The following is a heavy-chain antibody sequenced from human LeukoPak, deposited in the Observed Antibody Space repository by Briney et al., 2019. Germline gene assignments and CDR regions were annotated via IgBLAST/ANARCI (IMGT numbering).Heavy chain of an antibody. CDR1: GYTFSDYY. CDR2: INANSGGS. V-gene: IGHV1-2*02. J-gene: IGHJ4*02. D-gene: IGHD1-1*01. CDR3: ARGPPSITQLWVDY. Sequence: ASVKVSCKASGYTFSDYYMRWVRQAPGQGLEWMGWINANSGGSNYAQKFQGRVTMTRDTSISTAYMELSSLRSDDTAVYYCARGPPSITQLWVDYWGQGTLLTVSS.